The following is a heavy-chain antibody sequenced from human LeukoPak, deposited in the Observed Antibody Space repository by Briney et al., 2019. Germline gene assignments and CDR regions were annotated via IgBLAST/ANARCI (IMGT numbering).Heavy chain of an antibody. CDR3: ATSTLILRLIFDY. J-gene: IGHJ4*02. CDR1: GFTFSSYE. V-gene: IGHV3-48*03. CDR2: ISSSGSTI. Sequence: GGSLRLSCAASGFTFSSYEMNWVRQAPGKGLEWVSYISSSGSTIYYADSVKGRFTISRDNAKNSLYLQMHSLRAEDTAVYYCATSTLILRLIFDYWGQGTLVTVSS. D-gene: IGHD4-17*01.